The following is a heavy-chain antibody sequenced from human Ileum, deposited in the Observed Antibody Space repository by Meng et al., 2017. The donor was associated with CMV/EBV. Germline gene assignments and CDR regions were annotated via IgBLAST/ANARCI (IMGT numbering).Heavy chain of an antibody. Sequence: QVQLQESGLVLVKPSETLSLPCTVSGASLNDYYWSWIRQPAGKGLEWIGRIFATGTTNYNPSLKSRVTMSVDTSKNQFSLKLTSVTAADTAVYFCARDRFDPWGQGALVTVSS. CDR1: GASLNDYY. J-gene: IGHJ5*02. V-gene: IGHV4-4*07. CDR3: ARDRFDP. CDR2: IFATGTT.